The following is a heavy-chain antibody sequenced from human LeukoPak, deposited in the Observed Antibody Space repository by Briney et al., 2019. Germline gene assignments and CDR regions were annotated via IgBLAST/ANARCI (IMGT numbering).Heavy chain of an antibody. CDR1: GGSISSSSYY. V-gene: IGHV4-39*01. J-gene: IGHJ4*02. CDR2: IYYSGST. Sequence: PSETLSLTCTVSGGSISSSSYYWGWIRQPPGKGLEWIGSIYYSGSTYYNPSLKSRVTISVDTSKNQFSLKLSSVTAADTAVYYCARHSIRARYDFWSGYYFDYWGQGTLVTVSS. CDR3: ARHSIRARYDFWSGYYFDY. D-gene: IGHD3-3*01.